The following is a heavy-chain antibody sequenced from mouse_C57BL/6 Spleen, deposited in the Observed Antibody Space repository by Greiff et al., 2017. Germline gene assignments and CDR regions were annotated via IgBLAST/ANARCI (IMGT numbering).Heavy chain of an antibody. CDR3: ARAGVNWDQFDY. D-gene: IGHD4-1*01. CDR2: INPSNGGT. CDR1: GYTFTSYW. V-gene: IGHV1-53*01. Sequence: QVQLKQPGTELVKPGASVKLSCKASGYTFTSYWMHWVKQRPGQGLEWIGNINPSNGGTNYNEKFKSKATLTVDKSSSTAYMQLSSLTSEDSAVYYCARAGVNWDQFDYWGQGTTLTVSS. J-gene: IGHJ2*01.